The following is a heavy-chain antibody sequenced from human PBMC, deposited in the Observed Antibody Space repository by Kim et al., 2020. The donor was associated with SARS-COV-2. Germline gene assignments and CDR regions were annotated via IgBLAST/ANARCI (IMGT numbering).Heavy chain of an antibody. V-gene: IGHV1-58*01. D-gene: IGHD6-6*01. Sequence: YAQKCQERVTITRDMSTSTAYMELSSLRSEDTAVYYCAASQSIAARAFDYWGQGTLVTVSS. J-gene: IGHJ4*02. CDR3: AASQSIAARAFDY.